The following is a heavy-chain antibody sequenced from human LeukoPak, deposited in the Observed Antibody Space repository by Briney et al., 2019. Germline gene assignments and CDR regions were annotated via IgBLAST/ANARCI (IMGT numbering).Heavy chain of an antibody. CDR3: STGYYYESTPFDD. CDR2: IIPILGIA. V-gene: IGHV1-69*04. Sequence: SVKVSCKASGGTFSSYAISWVRQAPGQGLEWMGRIIPILGIANYAQKYQGRVTITADKSTSTAYMELSSLTSEDTAVYYCSTGYYYESTPFDDWGQGPLVTVSS. J-gene: IGHJ4*02. CDR1: GGTFSSYA. D-gene: IGHD3-22*01.